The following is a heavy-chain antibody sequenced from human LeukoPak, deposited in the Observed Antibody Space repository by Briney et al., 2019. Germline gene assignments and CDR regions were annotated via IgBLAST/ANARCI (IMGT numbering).Heavy chain of an antibody. CDR2: INNNGGST. CDR1: GFTFSSYA. Sequence: PGGPLRLSCLACGFTFSSYAVHWVRQARGKGLEYVATINNNGGSTYYADSVKGRFTFSRDNSKNTLYLQMSSLRTEDTAVYYCVKGLEGYIFDYWGQGTQVTVSS. J-gene: IGHJ4*02. CDR3: VKGLEGYIFDY. V-gene: IGHV3-64D*06. D-gene: IGHD1-1*01.